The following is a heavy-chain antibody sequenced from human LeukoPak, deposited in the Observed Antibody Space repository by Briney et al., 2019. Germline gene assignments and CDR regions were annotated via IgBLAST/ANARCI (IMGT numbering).Heavy chain of an antibody. V-gene: IGHV3-43*01. CDR1: GFTFDDYT. Sequence: GGSLRLSCAASGFTFDDYTMHWVRQAPGKGLEWVSLISWDGGSTYYADSVKGRFTISRDNSKNSLYLQMNSLRTEDTALYYCATTPPADTILFAYWGKGTLVTVSS. CDR2: ISWDGGST. D-gene: IGHD3-3*01. CDR3: ATTPPADTILFAY. J-gene: IGHJ4*02.